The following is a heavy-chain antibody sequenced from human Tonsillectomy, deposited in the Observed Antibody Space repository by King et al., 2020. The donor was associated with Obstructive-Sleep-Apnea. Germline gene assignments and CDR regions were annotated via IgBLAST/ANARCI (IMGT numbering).Heavy chain of an antibody. CDR2: IFYSGST. D-gene: IGHD3-10*01. CDR3: ASDFLLWFGETTYYYYGMDV. CDR1: GGSISSSSYY. J-gene: IGHJ6*02. Sequence: LQLQESGPGLVKPSETLSLTCTVSGGSISSSSYYWGWIRQPPGKGLEWIGSIFYSGSTYYKPSLKSRLTMSVDTSKHQFSLKLSSVTAADTAVYYCASDFLLWFGETTYYYYGMDVWGQGTTVTVSS. V-gene: IGHV4-39*07.